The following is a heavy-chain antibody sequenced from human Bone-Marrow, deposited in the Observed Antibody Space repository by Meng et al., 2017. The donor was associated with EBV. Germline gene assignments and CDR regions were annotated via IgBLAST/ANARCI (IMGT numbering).Heavy chain of an antibody. CDR1: GYAFTGHY. CDR3: ARASDYGNDLDY. V-gene: IGHV1-2*06. J-gene: IGHJ4*02. CDR2: IDPNSGGA. D-gene: IGHD4-11*01. Sequence: QVQVVQSGAEWKKPGASVKVSCKASGYAFTGHYMHWVRQAPGQGLEWMGRIDPNSGGADYAQKFQGGVTMTRDTSISTFYMELSRLTSDDTAVYFCARASDYGNDLDYWGQGTLVTVSS.